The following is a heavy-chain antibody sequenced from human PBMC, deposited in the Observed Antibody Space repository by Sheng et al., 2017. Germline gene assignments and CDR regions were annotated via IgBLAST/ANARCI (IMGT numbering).Heavy chain of an antibody. D-gene: IGHD2-15*01. CDR1: GFIFSTYW. Sequence: EVQLVESGGGLVQPGGSLRLSCAASGFIFSTYWMSWVRQAPGKGLEWVANIKEDGSEKYYVDSVKGRFIISRDNAKNSLYLQMNSLRAEDTAVYLCARWGVCSGGYCYGAYYYYGMDVWGQGTTVTVSS. V-gene: IGHV3-7*01. J-gene: IGHJ6*02. CDR3: ARWGVCSGGYCYGAYYYYGMDV. CDR2: IKEDGSEK.